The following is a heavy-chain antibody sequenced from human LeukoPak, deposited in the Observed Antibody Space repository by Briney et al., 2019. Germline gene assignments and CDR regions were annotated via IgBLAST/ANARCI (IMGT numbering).Heavy chain of an antibody. CDR3: ARAIGYSSVFDY. Sequence: SETVSLTCTVSRGSISSYFWSWIRQPPGKGLEWIGYISYSGSTNYNPSLKSRVTASIDTSKNQFSLRLSSVTAADTAVYYCARAIGYSSVFDYWGQGTLVTVSS. CDR1: RGSISSYF. D-gene: IGHD6-19*01. J-gene: IGHJ4*02. V-gene: IGHV4-59*01. CDR2: ISYSGST.